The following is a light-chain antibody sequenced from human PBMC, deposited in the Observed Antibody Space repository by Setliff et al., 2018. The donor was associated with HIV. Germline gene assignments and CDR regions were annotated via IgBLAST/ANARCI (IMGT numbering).Light chain of an antibody. J-gene: IGLJ1*01. CDR2: ANF. V-gene: IGLV1-44*01. Sequence: VLTQPPSASGTPGQRVTISCSGSFSNIGRNTINWYQQLPGTAPKLLIFANFQRPSGVPDRFSGAKSGTSASLAISGLQPEDEADYFCAAWDDNLNGDVFGPGTKVTVL. CDR1: FSNIGRNT. CDR3: AAWDDNLNGDV.